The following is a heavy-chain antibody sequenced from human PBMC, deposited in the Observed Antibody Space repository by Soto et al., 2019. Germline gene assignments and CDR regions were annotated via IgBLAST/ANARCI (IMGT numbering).Heavy chain of an antibody. V-gene: IGHV1-69*02. CDR3: ARGSIAAAGNYYYYGMDV. D-gene: IGHD6-13*01. CDR2: IIPILGIA. CDR1: GGTFSSYT. J-gene: IGHJ6*02. Sequence: QVQLVQSGAAVKKPGSSVKVSCKASGGTFSSYTISWVRQAPGQGLEWMGRIIPILGIANYAQKFQGRVTITADKSTSTAYMELSSLRSEDTAVYYCARGSIAAAGNYYYYGMDVWGQGTTVTVSS.